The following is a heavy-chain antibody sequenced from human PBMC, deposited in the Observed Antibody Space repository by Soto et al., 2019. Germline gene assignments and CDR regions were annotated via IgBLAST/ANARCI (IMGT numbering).Heavy chain of an antibody. CDR3: ARAYGGNPALFDP. CDR2: IWYDGSNK. J-gene: IGHJ5*02. V-gene: IGHV3-33*01. Sequence: GGSLRLSCAASGFTFSSYGMHWVRQAPGKGLEWVAVIWYDGSNKYYADSVKGRFTFSRDNSKNTLYLQMNSLRAEDTAVYYCARAYGGNPALFDPWGQGTLVTVSS. CDR1: GFTFSSYG. D-gene: IGHD4-17*01.